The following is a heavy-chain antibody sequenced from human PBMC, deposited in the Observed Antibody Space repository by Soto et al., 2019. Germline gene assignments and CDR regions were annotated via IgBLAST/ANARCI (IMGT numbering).Heavy chain of an antibody. CDR2: ISWNSGSI. V-gene: IGHV3-9*01. Sequence: PGGSLRLSCAASGFTFDDYAMHWVRQAPGKGLEWVSGISWNSGSIGYADSVKGRFTISRDNAKNSLYLQMNSLRAEDTALYYCAKDSTYYYDSSGYYGRYGMDVWGQGTTVTVSS. CDR1: GFTFDDYA. D-gene: IGHD3-22*01. CDR3: AKDSTYYYDSSGYYGRYGMDV. J-gene: IGHJ6*02.